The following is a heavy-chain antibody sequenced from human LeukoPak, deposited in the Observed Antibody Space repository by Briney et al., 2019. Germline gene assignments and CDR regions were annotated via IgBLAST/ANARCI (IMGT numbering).Heavy chain of an antibody. CDR3: ARWSGGNYPQFEY. Sequence: PSETLSLTCTVSGDSMNSRDFLWGWIRQTPGKGLEWLGSLNSNGNTYYRSSLKSRITMSVDTSKNQFSLKLSSVTAADTAVYYCARWSGGNYPQFEYWGQGTLVTVSS. D-gene: IGHD1-26*01. CDR2: LNSNGNT. CDR1: GDSMNSRDFL. V-gene: IGHV4-39*01. J-gene: IGHJ4*02.